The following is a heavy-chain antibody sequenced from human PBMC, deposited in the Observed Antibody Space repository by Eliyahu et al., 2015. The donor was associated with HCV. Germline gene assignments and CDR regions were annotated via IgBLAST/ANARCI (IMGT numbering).Heavy chain of an antibody. J-gene: IGHJ6*02. CDR1: GFSLTTSGVG. V-gene: IGHV2-5*04. D-gene: IGHD3/OR15-3a*01. CDR2: IYWNDDK. Sequence: QITLKESGPMLVKPTQTLTLTCTFSGFSLTTSGVGIGWFRQPPGKAPEWLAVIYWNDDKRYSPSLKRRLTLTKGTSKDQVVLTMTNVDPADTGTYFCIHTIHLLRFSVDLDAMDVWGQGTTVTVSS. CDR3: IHTIHLLRFSVDLDAMDV.